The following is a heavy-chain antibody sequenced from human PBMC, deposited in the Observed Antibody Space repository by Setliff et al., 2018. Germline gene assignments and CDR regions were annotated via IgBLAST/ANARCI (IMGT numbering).Heavy chain of an antibody. CDR2: IYIGGSA. CDR1: GGSISSYY. D-gene: IGHD6-19*01. V-gene: IGHV4-4*07. CDR3: AREQWLDPPGYYYMDV. J-gene: IGHJ6*03. Sequence: PSETLSLTCTVSGGSISSYYWSWIRQPAGKGLEWIGHIYIGGSANYNPSLNSRVTMSLDTSKNQFSLKLNSVTAADMAVYYCAREQWLDPPGYYYMDVWAKGTTVTVSS.